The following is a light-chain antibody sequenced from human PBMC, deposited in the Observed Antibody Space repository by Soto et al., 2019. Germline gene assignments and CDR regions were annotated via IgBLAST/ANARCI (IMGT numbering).Light chain of an antibody. CDR2: DTF. Sequence: DIQMTQSPSSLSASIGDRVTITCRASQYISSWLAWYQQKPGKAPKLLMFDTFSLEGGVPSRFSGSRSGTEFTLTISSLQPDDYATYYFQQYNSYSPLPFGGGTKVEIK. CDR1: QYISSW. CDR3: QQYNSYSPLP. J-gene: IGKJ4*01. V-gene: IGKV1-5*01.